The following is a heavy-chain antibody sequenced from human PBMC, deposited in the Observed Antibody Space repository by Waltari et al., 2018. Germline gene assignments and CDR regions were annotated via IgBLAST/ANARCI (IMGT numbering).Heavy chain of an antibody. CDR3: ARAGKSEYYDSSGYSFDY. D-gene: IGHD3-22*01. CDR2: INHSGST. J-gene: IGHJ4*02. CDR1: GGSFSGYS. V-gene: IGHV4-34*01. Sequence: QVQLQQWGAGLLQPSETLSLTCAVYGGSFSGYSWSWIRQPPGKGLECIGEINHSGSTNYNPSLKSRVTISVDTSKNQFSLKLSSVTAADTAVYYCARAGKSEYYDSSGYSFDYWGQGTLVTVSS.